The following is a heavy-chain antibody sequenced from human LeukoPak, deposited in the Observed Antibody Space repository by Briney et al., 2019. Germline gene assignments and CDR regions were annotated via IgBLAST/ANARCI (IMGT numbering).Heavy chain of an antibody. CDR3: ARAITIFGVVKGNWFDP. CDR2: INHSGST. Sequence: KPSETLSLTCTVSGGSISYYYWSWIRQSPGKGLEWIGEINHSGSTNYNPSLKSRVTISVDTSKNQFSLKLSSVTAADTAVYYCARAITIFGVVKGNWFDPWSQGTLVTVSS. V-gene: IGHV4-34*01. J-gene: IGHJ5*02. CDR1: GGSISYYY. D-gene: IGHD3-3*01.